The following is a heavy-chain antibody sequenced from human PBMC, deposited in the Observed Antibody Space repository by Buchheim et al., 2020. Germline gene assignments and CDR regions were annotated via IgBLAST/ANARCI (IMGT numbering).Heavy chain of an antibody. CDR1: GFTFSSYW. V-gene: IGHV3-7*01. D-gene: IGHD3-3*01. Sequence: EVQLVESGGGLVQPGGSLRLSRAASGFTFSSYWMSWVRQAPGKGLEWVANIKQDGSEKYYVDSVKGRFTISRDNAKNSLYLQMNSLRAEDTAVYYCARDLLTIFGVVTSPYGMDVWGQGTT. CDR2: IKQDGSEK. CDR3: ARDLLTIFGVVTSPYGMDV. J-gene: IGHJ6*02.